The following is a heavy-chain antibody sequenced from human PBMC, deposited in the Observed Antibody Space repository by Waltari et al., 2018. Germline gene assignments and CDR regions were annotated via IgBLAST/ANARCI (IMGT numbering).Heavy chain of an antibody. CDR1: GFTFTNYG. CDR2: SNTYNGDT. CDR3: ARSLRCYYDSSGYCLFDY. V-gene: IGHV1-18*01. D-gene: IGHD3-22*01. Sequence: QIQLVQSGGEVKKPGASVKVSCKASGFTFTNYGFTWVRQAPGQGLEWMGGSNTYNGDTNFAQKFQDRLPMTTDTSTSTAHMELRSLRSDDTAVYYCARSLRCYYDSSGYCLFDYWGQGTLVTVSS. J-gene: IGHJ4*02.